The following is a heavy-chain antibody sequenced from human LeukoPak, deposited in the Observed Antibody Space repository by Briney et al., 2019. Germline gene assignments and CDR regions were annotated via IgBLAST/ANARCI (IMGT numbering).Heavy chain of an antibody. V-gene: IGHV3-48*04. Sequence: GGTLRLSCAASGFTFSSYGMSWVRQAPGKGLEWVSYISSSGSTIYYADSVKGRFTISRDNAKNSLYLQMNSLRAEDTAVYYCAKMPGKYCSGGSWAYFDYWGQGTLVTVSS. CDR3: AKMPGKYCSGGSWAYFDY. CDR1: GFTFSSYG. J-gene: IGHJ4*02. CDR2: ISSSGSTI. D-gene: IGHD2-15*01.